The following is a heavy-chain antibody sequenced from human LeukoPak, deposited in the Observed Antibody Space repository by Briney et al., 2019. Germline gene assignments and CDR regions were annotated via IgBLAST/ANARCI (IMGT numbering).Heavy chain of an antibody. CDR1: GFTFSSYS. CDR3: AKVGSSNWFDP. Sequence: GGSLRLSCAASGFTFSSYSMNWVRQAPGKGLEWVSYISSSSSTIYYADSVKGRFTISRDNAKNSLYLQMNSLRGEDTAVYYCAKVGSSNWFDPWGQGTLVTVSS. V-gene: IGHV3-48*04. CDR2: ISSSSSTI. J-gene: IGHJ5*02. D-gene: IGHD1-26*01.